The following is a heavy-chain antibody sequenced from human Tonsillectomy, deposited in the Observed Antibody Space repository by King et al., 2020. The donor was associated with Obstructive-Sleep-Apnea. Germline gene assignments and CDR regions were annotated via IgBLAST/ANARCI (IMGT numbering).Heavy chain of an antibody. CDR1: GFTFSSYG. CDR2: ISYDGSNK. V-gene: IGHV3-30*18. CDR3: AKGVPKYSSSWYGANDYFDY. J-gene: IGHJ4*02. Sequence: VQLVESGGGVVQPGRSLRLSCAASGFTFSSYGMHWVRQAPGKGLEWVALISYDGSNKYYADSVKGRFTISRDNSKNTPYLLMNSLRTEDTAVYYCAKGVPKYSSSWYGANDYFDYWGQGTLVTVSS. D-gene: IGHD6-13*01.